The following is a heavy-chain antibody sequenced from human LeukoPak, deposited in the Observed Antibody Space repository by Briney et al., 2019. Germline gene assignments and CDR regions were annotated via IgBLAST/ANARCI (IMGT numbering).Heavy chain of an antibody. Sequence: GGSLRLSCAASGFTFSSYAMHWVRQAPGKGLEWVAVISYDGSNKYYADSVKGRFTISRDNSKNTLYLQMNSLRAEDTAVYYCARGHYDILTGPRGIDYWGQGTLVTVSS. D-gene: IGHD3-9*01. CDR3: ARGHYDILTGPRGIDY. CDR2: ISYDGSNK. V-gene: IGHV3-30-3*01. CDR1: GFTFSSYA. J-gene: IGHJ4*02.